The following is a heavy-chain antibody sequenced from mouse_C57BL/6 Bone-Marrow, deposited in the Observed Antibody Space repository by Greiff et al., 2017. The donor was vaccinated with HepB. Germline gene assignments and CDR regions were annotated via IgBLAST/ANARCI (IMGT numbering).Heavy chain of an antibody. CDR1: GYTFTDYE. CDR2: IDPETGGT. Sequence: QVQLKHSGAELVRPGASVTLSCKASGYTFTDYEMHWVKQTPVHGLEWIGAIDPETGGTAYNQKFKGKAILTADKSSSTAYMELRSLTSEDSAVYYCTNYYGSVLWFAYWGQGTRVTVSA. CDR3: TNYYGSVLWFAY. J-gene: IGHJ3*01. V-gene: IGHV1-15*01. D-gene: IGHD1-1*01.